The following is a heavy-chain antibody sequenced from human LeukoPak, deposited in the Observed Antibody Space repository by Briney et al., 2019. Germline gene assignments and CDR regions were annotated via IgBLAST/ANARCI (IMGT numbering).Heavy chain of an antibody. J-gene: IGHJ6*02. D-gene: IGHD3-22*01. CDR1: GFTFSDYY. V-gene: IGHV3-11*01. CDR2: ISSSGNTI. CDR3: AKDDSSGSSYYFHGMDV. Sequence: GGSLRLSCAASGFTFSDYYINWIRQAPGKGLEWVSYISSSGNTIYYADSVKGRFTISRDNAKNSLYLQMNSLKADDTAVYYCAKDDSSGSSYYFHGMDVWGQGTTVTVSS.